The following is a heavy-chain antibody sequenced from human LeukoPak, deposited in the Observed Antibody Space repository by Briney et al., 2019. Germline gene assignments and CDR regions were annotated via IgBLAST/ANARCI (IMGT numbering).Heavy chain of an antibody. D-gene: IGHD5-18*01. Sequence: GASVKVSCKASGYTFTGYYMHWVRQAPGQGLEWMGWINPNSGGTNYAQKFQGRVTMTRDTSISTAYMELSRLRSDDTAVYHCARGHVDTATGFDPWGQGTLVTVSS. J-gene: IGHJ5*02. CDR3: ARGHVDTATGFDP. CDR2: INPNSGGT. V-gene: IGHV1-2*02. CDR1: GYTFTGYY.